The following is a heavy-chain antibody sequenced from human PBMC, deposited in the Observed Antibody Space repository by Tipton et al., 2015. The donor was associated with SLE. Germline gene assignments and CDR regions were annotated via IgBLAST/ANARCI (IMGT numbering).Heavy chain of an antibody. V-gene: IGHV4-34*09. CDR2: INDSGIT. J-gene: IGHJ4*02. CDR1: GGSFSGYY. CDR3: ARGWSLDWAPFGF. Sequence: TLSLTCAVDGGSFSGYYWNWIRQPPGTGLEWIGEINDSGITYYNPSLNSRLTISLDTSKNQFSLNLTSVTAADTAVYYCARGWSLDWAPFGFWGQGTLVTVSS. D-gene: IGHD3-9*01.